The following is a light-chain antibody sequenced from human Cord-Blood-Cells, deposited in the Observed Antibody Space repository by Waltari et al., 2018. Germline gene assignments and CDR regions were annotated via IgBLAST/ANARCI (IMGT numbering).Light chain of an antibody. J-gene: IGKJ1*01. CDR2: AAS. CDR1: QSISSY. CDR3: QQSYSTPWT. V-gene: IGKV1-39*01. Sequence: DIQMTQSPSPLSASVGDRVTITFRASQSISSYLNWYQQNPGKAPKLLIYAASSLQSGVPSMFSGSGSVTDFTLTISSLQPEDFATYYCQQSYSTPWTFGQGTKVEIK.